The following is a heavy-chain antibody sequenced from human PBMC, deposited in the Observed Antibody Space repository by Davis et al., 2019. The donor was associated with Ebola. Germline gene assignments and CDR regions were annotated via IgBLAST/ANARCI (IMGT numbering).Heavy chain of an antibody. V-gene: IGHV1-3*01. D-gene: IGHD2-2*01. CDR2: INAGNGNT. CDR1: GYTFTSYA. J-gene: IGHJ4*02. Sequence: ASVKVSCKASGYTFTSYAMHWVRQAPGQRLEWMGWINAGNGNTKYSQKFQGRVTITRDTSASTAYMELSSLRSEDTAVYYCARDAVPATATPHLGYWGQGTLVTVSS. CDR3: ARDAVPATATPHLGY.